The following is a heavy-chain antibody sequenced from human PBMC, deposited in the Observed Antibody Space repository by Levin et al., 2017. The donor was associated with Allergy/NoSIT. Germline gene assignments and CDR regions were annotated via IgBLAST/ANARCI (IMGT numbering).Heavy chain of an antibody. Sequence: SVKVSCKASGGTFSSYAISWVRQAPGQGLEWMGGIIPIFGTANYAQKFQGRVTITADKSTSTAYMELSSLRSEDTAVYYCASLTDQVSSGWSFFKKEYDYYYYGMDVWGQGTTVTVSS. D-gene: IGHD6-19*01. J-gene: IGHJ6*02. CDR2: IIPIFGTA. CDR1: GGTFSSYA. CDR3: ASLTDQVSSGWSFFKKEYDYYYYGMDV. V-gene: IGHV1-69*06.